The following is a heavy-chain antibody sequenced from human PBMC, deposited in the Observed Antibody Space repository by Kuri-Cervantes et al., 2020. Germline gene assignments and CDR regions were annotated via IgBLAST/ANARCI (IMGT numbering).Heavy chain of an antibody. J-gene: IGHJ5*02. D-gene: IGHD4-17*01. CDR2: ISYDGSNK. Sequence: GGSLRLSCAVSGGSISSSNWWSWVRQAPGKGLEWVAVISYDGSNKYYADSVKGRFTISRDNSKNTLYLQMNSLRAEDTAVYYCAKPITVTMYRNWFDPWGQGTLVTVSS. CDR1: GGSISSSN. CDR3: AKPITVTMYRNWFDP. V-gene: IGHV3-30*18.